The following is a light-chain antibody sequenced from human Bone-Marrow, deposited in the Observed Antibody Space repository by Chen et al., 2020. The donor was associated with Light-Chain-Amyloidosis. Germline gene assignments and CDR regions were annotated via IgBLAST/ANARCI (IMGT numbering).Light chain of an antibody. CDR1: SSDVSNYNL. J-gene: IGLJ2*01. Sequence: QSALTQPASVSGSPGPSITIPCTGTSSDVSNYNLVSWYQPHPGKAPKLIVYEVTKRPSGVSTRFSGSKSGNTASLTISGLQAEDEAHYYCCSYAGLYTLVFGGGTKLSVV. V-gene: IGLV2-23*02. CDR3: CSYAGLYTLV. CDR2: EVT.